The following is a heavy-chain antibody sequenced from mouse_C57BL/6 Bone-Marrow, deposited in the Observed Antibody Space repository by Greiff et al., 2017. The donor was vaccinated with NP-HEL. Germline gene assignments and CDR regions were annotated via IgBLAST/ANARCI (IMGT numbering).Heavy chain of an antibody. CDR3: ARRISYYPYAMDY. CDR2: IYPRSGNT. CDR1: GYTFTSYG. V-gene: IGHV1-81*01. D-gene: IGHD1-1*01. J-gene: IGHJ4*01. Sequence: VKRVESGAELARPGASVKLSCKASGYTFTSYGISWVKQRTGQGLEWIGEIYPRSGNTYYNEKFKGKATLTADKSSSTAYMELRSLTSEDSAVYFCARRISYYPYAMDYWGQGTSVTVSS.